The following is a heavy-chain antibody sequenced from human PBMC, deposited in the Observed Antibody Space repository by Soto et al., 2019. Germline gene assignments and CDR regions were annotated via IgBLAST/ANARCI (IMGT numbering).Heavy chain of an antibody. J-gene: IGHJ6*02. CDR1: GGSISSYY. D-gene: IGHD2-15*01. Sequence: SETLSLTCTVSGGSISSYYWSWIRQPAGKGLAWIGRIYTSGSTNYNPSLKSRVTMSVDTSKNQFSLKLSSVTAADTAVYYCARVVGGCSGSSCYSVNWYYYYGMDVWGQGTTVTVSS. V-gene: IGHV4-4*07. CDR2: IYTSGST. CDR3: ARVVGGCSGSSCYSVNWYYYYGMDV.